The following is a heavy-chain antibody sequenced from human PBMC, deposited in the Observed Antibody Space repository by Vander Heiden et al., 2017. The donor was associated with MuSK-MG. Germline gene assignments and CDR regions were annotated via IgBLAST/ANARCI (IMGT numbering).Heavy chain of an antibody. V-gene: IGHV4-39*07. D-gene: IGHD3-9*01. CDR2: IYYSGST. CDR1: GGSISSSSYY. Sequence: QLQLQESGPGLVKPSETLSLTCTVSGGSISSSSYYWGWIRQPPGKGLEWIGSIYYSGSTYYNPSIKSRVTISVDTSKNQFSLKLSSVTAADTAVYYCALSDILTGYSTFDYWGQGTLVTVSS. CDR3: ALSDILTGYSTFDY. J-gene: IGHJ4*02.